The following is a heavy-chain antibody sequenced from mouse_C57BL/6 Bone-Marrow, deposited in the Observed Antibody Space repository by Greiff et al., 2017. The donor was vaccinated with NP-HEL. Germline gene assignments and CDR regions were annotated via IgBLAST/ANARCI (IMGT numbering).Heavy chain of an antibody. CDR3: ARNPYYSIYFDY. CDR1: GYTFTSYG. D-gene: IGHD2-5*01. J-gene: IGHJ2*01. CDR2: IYPRSGNT. Sequence: VQLQQSGAELARPGASVKLSCKASGYTFTSYGISWVKQRPGQGLEWIGEIYPRSGNTYYNEKFKGKATLTADKSSSTAYMELRSLTSEDSAVYFCARNPYYSIYFDYWGQGTTLTVSS. V-gene: IGHV1-81*01.